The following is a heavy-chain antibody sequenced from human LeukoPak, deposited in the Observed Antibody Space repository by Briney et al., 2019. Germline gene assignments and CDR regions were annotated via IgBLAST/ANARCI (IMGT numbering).Heavy chain of an antibody. J-gene: IGHJ4*02. CDR2: INAGTGDT. CDR3: ASNDYNY. V-gene: IGHV1-3*01. D-gene: IGHD4/OR15-4a*01. Sequence: ASVKVSCKASGYIFTDYGIHWVRQAPGQGLEWLGWINAGTGDTRYSQKFQGRVTITRDTSASTAYMALFSLRSEDTVVFYCASNDYNYWGQGTLVTVSS. CDR1: GYIFTDYG.